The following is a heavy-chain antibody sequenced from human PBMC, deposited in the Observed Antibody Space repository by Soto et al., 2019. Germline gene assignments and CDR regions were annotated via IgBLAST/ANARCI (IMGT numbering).Heavy chain of an antibody. V-gene: IGHV2-5*02. Sequence: QITLKESGPTLVKPTQTLTLTCTFSGFSLSTSGVGVGWIRQPPGKALEWLALIYWDDDKRYSPSLKSRLTITKETSKNQVVLTTTNMDPVDTATYYCAHSRGTAARDTYIWFDPWGQGTLVTVSS. J-gene: IGHJ5*02. CDR3: AHSRGTAARDTYIWFDP. CDR1: GFSLSTSGVG. D-gene: IGHD6-6*01. CDR2: IYWDDDK.